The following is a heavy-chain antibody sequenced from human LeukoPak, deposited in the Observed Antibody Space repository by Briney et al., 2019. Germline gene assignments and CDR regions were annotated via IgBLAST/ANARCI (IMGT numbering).Heavy chain of an antibody. Sequence: ASVKVSCKASGYTFVGYYLHWVRQAPGQGLEWMAWIDPYTGNTHYAQKFRGRITVTRDTSVSTTYMELTWLTSDDTARYYCAREYSASEHWGQGTLVTVSS. CDR1: GYTFVGYY. V-gene: IGHV1-2*02. D-gene: IGHD5-12*01. CDR3: AREYSASEH. J-gene: IGHJ4*02. CDR2: IDPYTGNT.